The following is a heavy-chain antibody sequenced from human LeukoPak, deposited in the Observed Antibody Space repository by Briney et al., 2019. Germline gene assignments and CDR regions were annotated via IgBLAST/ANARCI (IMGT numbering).Heavy chain of an antibody. V-gene: IGHV4-34*01. CDR3: ATNNLYYFDY. D-gene: IGHD2-8*01. Sequence: SETLSLTCAVYGGSFSGYYWSWIRQPPGKGLEWIGEINHSGSTNYNPSLKSRVTISVDTSKNQFSLKLSSVTAADTAVYYCATNNLYYFDYWGQGTLVTVPS. CDR2: INHSGST. CDR1: GGSFSGYY. J-gene: IGHJ4*02.